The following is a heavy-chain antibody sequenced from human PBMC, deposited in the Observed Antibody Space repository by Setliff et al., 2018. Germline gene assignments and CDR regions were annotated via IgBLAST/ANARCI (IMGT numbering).Heavy chain of an antibody. V-gene: IGHV1-18*01. CDR3: ARAPSVELVTIRTNSWFTY. Sequence: GASVKVSCQASGYTFRNYAFAWVRQAPGQGLEWVGWISVYNGDTDYAQKFQGRVTLTTDTSTSTAYVELRSLTSDDSAFYYCARAPSVELVTIRTNSWFTYWGQGTLVTVSS. CDR1: GYTFRNYA. J-gene: IGHJ4*02. D-gene: IGHD5-18*01. CDR2: ISVYNGDT.